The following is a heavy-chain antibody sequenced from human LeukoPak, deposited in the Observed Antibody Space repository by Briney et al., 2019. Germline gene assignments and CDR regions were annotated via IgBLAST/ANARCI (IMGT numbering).Heavy chain of an antibody. CDR1: GGSFSGYY. D-gene: IGHD4-17*01. CDR3: ARGPIYGDYADAFDI. CDR2: INHSGST. V-gene: IGHV4-34*01. Sequence: SETLSLTCAVYGGSFSGYYWSWIRQPPGKGLEWIGEINHSGSTNYNPSLKGRVTISVDTSKNQFSLKLSSVTAADTAVYYCARGPIYGDYADAFDIWGQGTMVTVSS. J-gene: IGHJ3*02.